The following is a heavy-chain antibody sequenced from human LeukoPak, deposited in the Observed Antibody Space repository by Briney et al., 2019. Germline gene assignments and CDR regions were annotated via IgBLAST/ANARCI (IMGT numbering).Heavy chain of an antibody. CDR3: AKNGDRGAYCTGGTCYPYFYYYMDV. CDR1: GFPFSSYW. Sequence: PGGYLRLSCAASGFPFSSYWVSWVRQAPGKGLEWVSSISSTGGTTYYADSVKGRFTISRANSKNTLYLQMNSLRAEDTDIYYCAKNGDRGAYCTGGTCYPYFYYYMDVWGKGTTVTI. J-gene: IGHJ6*03. D-gene: IGHD2-15*01. CDR2: ISSTGGTT. V-gene: IGHV3-23*01.